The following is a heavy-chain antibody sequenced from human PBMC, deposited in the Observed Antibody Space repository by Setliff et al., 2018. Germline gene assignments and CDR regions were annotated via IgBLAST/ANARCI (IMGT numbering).Heavy chain of an antibody. V-gene: IGHV4-39*07. CDR2: IHYSGST. J-gene: IGHJ6*03. Sequence: SETLSLTCTVSGGSISSSSYYWGWIRQPPGKGLEWIGSIHYSGSTYYNPSLKSRVTISGDTSQNYFSLKLTSVTEADTAVYYCARDDYYYYYMDVWGKGTTVTVSS. CDR1: GGSISSSSYY. CDR3: ARDDYYYYYMDV.